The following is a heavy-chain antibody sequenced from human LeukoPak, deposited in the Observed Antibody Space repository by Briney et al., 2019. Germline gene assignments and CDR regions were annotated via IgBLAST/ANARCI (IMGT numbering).Heavy chain of an antibody. D-gene: IGHD1-14*01. CDR2: IYYSGST. CDR3: ASQGMRQRTGFDY. J-gene: IGHJ4*02. CDR1: GGSISSGGYY. V-gene: IGHV4-31*03. Sequence: SETLSLTCTVSGGSISSGGYYWSWIRQHPGKGLEGIGYIYYSGSTYYNPSLKSRVTISVDTSKNQFSLKLSSVTAADTAVYYCASQGMRQRTGFDYWGQGTLVTVSS.